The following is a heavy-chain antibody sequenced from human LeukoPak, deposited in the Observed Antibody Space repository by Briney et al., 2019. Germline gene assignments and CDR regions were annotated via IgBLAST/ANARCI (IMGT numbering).Heavy chain of an antibody. CDR1: GYTFTSYG. CDR2: ISAYNGNT. V-gene: IGHV1-18*01. J-gene: IGHJ4*02. Sequence: ASVKVSCKASGYTFTSYGISWVRQAPGQGLEWMGWISAYNGNTNYAQKLQGRVTMTTDTSTSTAYMELRSLRSDDTAVYYCASSSFFDGPFDYWGQGTLVTVSS. D-gene: IGHD2/OR15-2a*01. CDR3: ASSSFFDGPFDY.